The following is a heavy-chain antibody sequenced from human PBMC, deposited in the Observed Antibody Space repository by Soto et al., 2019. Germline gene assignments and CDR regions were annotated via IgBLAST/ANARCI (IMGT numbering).Heavy chain of an antibody. Sequence: KTWETLSLTCNVSGRSMISYYWSWIRQPAGKGLEWIGRVYTGGNTNYNPSLKSRVTMSVDTSKSQFSLNLTSVTAADTAVYYCAREGDDRHFFFDSWGQGTLVTVSS. V-gene: IGHV4-4*07. J-gene: IGHJ4*02. CDR3: AREGDDRHFFFDS. CDR2: VYTGGNT. CDR1: GRSMISYY. D-gene: IGHD3-3*02.